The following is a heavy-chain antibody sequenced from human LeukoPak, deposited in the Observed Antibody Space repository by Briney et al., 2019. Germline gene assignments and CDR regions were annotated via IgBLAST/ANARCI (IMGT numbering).Heavy chain of an antibody. D-gene: IGHD3-9*01. V-gene: IGHV4-39*01. Sequence: PSETLSLTCTVSGGSISSGGYYWSWIRQHPGKGLEWIGEINHSGSTNYNPSLKSRVTISVDTSKNQFSLKLSSVTAADTAVYYCARQYYDILTGYRSASDYWGQGTLVTVSS. CDR1: GGSISSGGYY. CDR3: ARQYYDILTGYRSASDY. CDR2: INHSGST. J-gene: IGHJ4*02.